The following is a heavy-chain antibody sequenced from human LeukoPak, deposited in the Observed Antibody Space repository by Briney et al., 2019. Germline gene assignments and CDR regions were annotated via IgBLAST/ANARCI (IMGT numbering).Heavy chain of an antibody. CDR1: GGSISSYY. Sequence: SETLSLTCTVSGGSISSYYWSWIRQPPGKGLEWIGYIYYSGSTNYNPSLKSRVTISVDTSKNQFSLKLSSVTAADTAVYYCANKVGATTENNWFDPWGQGTLVTVSS. V-gene: IGHV4-59*12. CDR2: IYYSGST. CDR3: ANKVGATTENNWFDP. D-gene: IGHD1-26*01. J-gene: IGHJ5*02.